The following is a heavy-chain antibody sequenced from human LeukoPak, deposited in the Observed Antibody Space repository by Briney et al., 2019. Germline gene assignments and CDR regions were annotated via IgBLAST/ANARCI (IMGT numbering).Heavy chain of an antibody. D-gene: IGHD3-22*01. J-gene: IGHJ4*02. CDR3: AKAGPVIVVAKYYFDY. Sequence: PGGSLRLSCAASGFTFSSYGMPWVRQAPGKGLEWVAVISYDGSNKYYADSVKGRFTISRDNSKNTLYLQMNSLRAEDTAVYYCAKAGPVIVVAKYYFDYWGQGTLVTVSS. CDR2: ISYDGSNK. CDR1: GFTFSSYG. V-gene: IGHV3-30*18.